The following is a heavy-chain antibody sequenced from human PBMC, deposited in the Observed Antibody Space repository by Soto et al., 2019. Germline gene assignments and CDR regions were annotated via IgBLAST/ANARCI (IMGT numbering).Heavy chain of an antibody. CDR2: ISAYNGNT. CDR3: ARESRQRFLEWLLRPDAFDI. Sequence: ASVKVSCKASGGTFSNSAIAWVRQAPGQGLEWMGWISAYNGNTNYAQKLQGRVTMTTDTSTSTAYMELRSLRSDDTAVYYCARESRQRFLEWLLRPDAFDIWGQGTMVTVSS. D-gene: IGHD3-3*01. J-gene: IGHJ3*02. CDR1: GGTFSNSA. V-gene: IGHV1-18*01.